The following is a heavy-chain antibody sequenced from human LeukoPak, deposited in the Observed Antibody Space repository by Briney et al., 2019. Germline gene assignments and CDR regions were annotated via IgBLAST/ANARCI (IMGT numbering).Heavy chain of an antibody. CDR1: GYTFTSHG. V-gene: IGHV1-18*01. Sequence: ASVKVSCKASGYTFTSHGISWVRQAPGQGLEWMGWISAYNGNTNYAQKLQGRVTMTTDTSTSTAYMELRSLRSDDTAAYYCAGSTYDYVWGSYRLQAFDIWGQGTMVTVSS. CDR2: ISAYNGNT. CDR3: AGSTYDYVWGSYRLQAFDI. J-gene: IGHJ3*02. D-gene: IGHD3-16*02.